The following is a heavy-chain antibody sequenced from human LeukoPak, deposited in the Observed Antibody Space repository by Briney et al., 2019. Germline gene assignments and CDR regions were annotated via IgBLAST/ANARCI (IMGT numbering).Heavy chain of an antibody. V-gene: IGHV4-59*10. J-gene: IGHJ6*03. Sequence: SETLSLTCAVYGGSFSGYYWSWIRQPAGKGLEWIGRIYTSGSTNYNPSLKSRVTMSVDTSKNQFSLKLSSVTAADTAVYYCARNRNPYYYYYYMDVWGKGTTVTVSS. CDR2: IYTSGST. CDR1: GGSFSGYY. D-gene: IGHD1-14*01. CDR3: ARNRNPYYYYYYMDV.